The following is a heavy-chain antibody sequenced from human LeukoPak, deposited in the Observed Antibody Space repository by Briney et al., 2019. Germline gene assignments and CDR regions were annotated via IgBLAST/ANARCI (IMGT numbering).Heavy chain of an antibody. V-gene: IGHV3-48*02. CDR3: ARDQTPHYYDSSGYYRNDAFDI. D-gene: IGHD3-22*01. CDR2: ISSSSSTI. CDR1: EFTFSSYS. Sequence: GGSLRLSCAASEFTFSSYSMNWVRQAPGKGLEWVSYISSSSSTIYYADSVKGRFTTSRDNAKNSLYLQMNSLRDEDTAVYYCARDQTPHYYDSSGYYRNDAFDIWGQGTMVTVPS. J-gene: IGHJ3*02.